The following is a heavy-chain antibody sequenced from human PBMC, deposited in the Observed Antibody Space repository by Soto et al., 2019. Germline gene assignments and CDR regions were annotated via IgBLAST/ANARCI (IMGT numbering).Heavy chain of an antibody. CDR2: IKSKTDGGTT. CDR1: GFTFSNAW. D-gene: IGHD3-3*01. Sequence: LRLSCAASGFTFSNAWMSGVRQAPGKGREWVGRIKSKTDGGTTDYAAPVKGRFTISRDDSKNTLYLQMNSLKTEDTAMYYCTTQYTYYDFWSGYYTDDYWGQGTLVTVSS. CDR3: TTQYTYYDFWSGYYTDDY. J-gene: IGHJ4*02. V-gene: IGHV3-15*01.